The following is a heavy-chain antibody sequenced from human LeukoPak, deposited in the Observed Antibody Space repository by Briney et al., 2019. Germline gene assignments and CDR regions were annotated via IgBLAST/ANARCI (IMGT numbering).Heavy chain of an antibody. CDR2: VNWNGGST. D-gene: IGHD4-11*01. CDR3: ARGGTVTTFDY. J-gene: IGHJ4*02. Sequence: GGSLRLSCAASGFTFDDYAMTWVRQPPGKGLEWVSTVNWNGGSTSYADSVKGRFTISRDNAKNSLYLQMSSLRADDAAFYYCARGGTVTTFDYWGQGTLVTVSS. V-gene: IGHV3-20*04. CDR1: GFTFDDYA.